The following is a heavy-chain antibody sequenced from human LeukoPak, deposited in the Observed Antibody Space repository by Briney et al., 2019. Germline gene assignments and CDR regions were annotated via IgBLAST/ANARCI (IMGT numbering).Heavy chain of an antibody. Sequence: PSETLSLTCTVSGVSITDYYWSWIRQPPGKGLEWLPYIFHTGDTRYNPSLKSRITISLDTSKNQFSRELNSVTAADTAVYYCARHPLRGGFDYWGQGTLVTVSS. V-gene: IGHV4-59*08. CDR2: IFHTGDT. CDR1: GVSITDYY. J-gene: IGHJ4*02. CDR3: ARHPLRGGFDY.